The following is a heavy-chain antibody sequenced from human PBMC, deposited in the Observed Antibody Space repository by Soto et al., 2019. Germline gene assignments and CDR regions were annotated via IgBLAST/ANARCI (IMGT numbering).Heavy chain of an antibody. J-gene: IGHJ6*02. V-gene: IGHV1-2*04. CDR3: ARDPSGSYYYGMDV. Sequence: VSCKASGYTFTGYYMHWVRQAPGQGLEWMGWINPNSGGTNYAQKFQGWVTMTRDTSISTAYMELSRLRSDDTAVYYCARDPSGSYYYGMDVWGQGTTVTVSS. CDR2: INPNSGGT. D-gene: IGHD1-26*01. CDR1: GYTFTGYY.